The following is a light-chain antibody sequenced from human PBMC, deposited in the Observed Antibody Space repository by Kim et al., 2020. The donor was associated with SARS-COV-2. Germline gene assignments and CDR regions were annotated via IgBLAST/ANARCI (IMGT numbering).Light chain of an antibody. J-gene: IGLJ3*02. CDR2: GKN. CDR1: SLRSDY. Sequence: ALGQTVRITCQGDSLRSDYASWYQQRPGRAPVLVIYGKNNRPSGIPDRFSGSSSGNTASLTITGAQAEDEADYYCNSRDSSGNHWVFGGGTQLTVL. CDR3: NSRDSSGNHWV. V-gene: IGLV3-19*01.